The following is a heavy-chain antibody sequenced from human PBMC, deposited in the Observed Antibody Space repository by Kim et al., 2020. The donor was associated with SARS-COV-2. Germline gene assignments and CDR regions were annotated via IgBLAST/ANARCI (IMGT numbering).Heavy chain of an antibody. D-gene: IGHD2-21*02. V-gene: IGHV3-53*04. J-gene: IGHJ5*02. CDR3: ARAHTVVTPGWFDP. Sequence: ADAVKGRFTISRHNSKNTLYLQMNSRRAEDTAVYYCARAHTVVTPGWFDPWGQGTLVTVSS.